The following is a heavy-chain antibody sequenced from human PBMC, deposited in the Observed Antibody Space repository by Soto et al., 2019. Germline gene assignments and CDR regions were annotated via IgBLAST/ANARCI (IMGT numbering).Heavy chain of an antibody. D-gene: IGHD2-15*01. Sequence: QVQLVESGGGVVQPGRSLRLSCAASGFTFSSYGMHWVRQAPGKGLEWVAVIWYDGSNKYYADSVKGRFTISRDNSKNTLYLQMKSLRAEDKAVYYCARERCSGGSCYSGFDYWGQGTLVTVSS. CDR1: GFTFSSYG. V-gene: IGHV3-33*01. J-gene: IGHJ4*02. CDR3: ARERCSGGSCYSGFDY. CDR2: IWYDGSNK.